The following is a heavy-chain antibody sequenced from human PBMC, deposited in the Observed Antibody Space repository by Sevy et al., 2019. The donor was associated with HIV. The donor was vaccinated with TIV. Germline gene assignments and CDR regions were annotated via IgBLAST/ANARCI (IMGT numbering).Heavy chain of an antibody. CDR1: GFTFSNAW. Sequence: GGSLRLSCAASGFTFSNAWMSWVRQAPGKGLEWVGRIKSKTDGGTTDYAAPVKGRFTISRDDSKNTLYLQMNSLKTEDTDVYYCTTDAAGIVVVITGDAFDIWGQGTMVTVSS. D-gene: IGHD3-22*01. J-gene: IGHJ3*02. CDR2: IKSKTDGGTT. CDR3: TTDAAGIVVVITGDAFDI. V-gene: IGHV3-15*01.